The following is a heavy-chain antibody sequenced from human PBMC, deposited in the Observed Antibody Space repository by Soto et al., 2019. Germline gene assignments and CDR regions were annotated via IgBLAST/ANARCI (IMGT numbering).Heavy chain of an antibody. V-gene: IGHV1-69*06. Sequence: QVQLVQSGAEVKKPGSSVKVSCKASGGTFSSNEINWERHAPGQGLEWMGGIIPIYASLYYAQNFQGRATVTADKATSTAYLQLSRLKFADSAIYYCAVTVTGSRSPLAHWGRGTLVIVSS. CDR2: IIPIYASL. CDR3: AVTVTGSRSPLAH. J-gene: IGHJ4*02. CDR1: GGTFSSNE. D-gene: IGHD3-9*01.